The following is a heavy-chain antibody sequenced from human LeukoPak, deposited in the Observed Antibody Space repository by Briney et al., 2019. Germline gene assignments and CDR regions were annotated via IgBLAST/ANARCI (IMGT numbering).Heavy chain of an antibody. Sequence: GGSLRLSCAASGFTFSSYAMSGVRQAPGKGLDGVSAISGSGGSTYYADSVKGRFTISRDNSKNTLYLQMNSLRAEDTAVYYCAKGGSSGAHWFDSWGQGTLVTVSS. D-gene: IGHD3-22*01. CDR2: ISGSGGST. CDR3: AKGGSSGAHWFDS. CDR1: GFTFSSYA. J-gene: IGHJ5*01. V-gene: IGHV3-23*01.